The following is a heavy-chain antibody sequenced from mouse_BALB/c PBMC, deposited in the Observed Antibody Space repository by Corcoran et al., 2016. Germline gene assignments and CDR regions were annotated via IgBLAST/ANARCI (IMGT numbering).Heavy chain of an antibody. J-gene: IGHJ3*01. V-gene: IGHV1S34*01. CDR3: ARGGTTVVESWFAY. Sequence: LVKTGASVKISCKASGYSFTGYYMHWVKQSHGKSLDWIGYISCYNGATSYNQKFKGKATFTVDTSSSTAYMQFNSLTSEDSAVYYCARGGTTVVESWFAYWGQGTLVTVSA. CDR1: GYSFTGYY. D-gene: IGHD1-1*01. CDR2: ISCYNGAT.